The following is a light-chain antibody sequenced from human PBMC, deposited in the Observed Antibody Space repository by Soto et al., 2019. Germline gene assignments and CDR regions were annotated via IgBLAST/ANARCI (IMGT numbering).Light chain of an antibody. J-gene: IGLJ2*01. CDR3: SSYANSNNLV. CDR1: SSDVGGYNY. Sequence: QSVLTQPPSASGSPGQSVTISCTGTSSDVGGYNYVSWYQQHPGKAPKLMIYEVSKRPSWVPDRFSGSRSGNTASLTVSGLPAEDEADYYCSSYANSNNLVFGGGTKLTVL. CDR2: EVS. V-gene: IGLV2-8*01.